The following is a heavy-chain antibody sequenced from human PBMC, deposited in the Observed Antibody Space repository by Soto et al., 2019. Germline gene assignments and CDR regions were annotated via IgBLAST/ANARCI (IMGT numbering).Heavy chain of an antibody. J-gene: IGHJ4*02. CDR2: IWYDGSNK. CDR3: ARYYYDSSGYYSSTLDY. V-gene: IGHV3-33*01. CDR1: GFTFSSYG. Sequence: GGSLRLSCAASGFTFSSYGMHWVRQAPGKGLEWVAVIWYDGSNKYYADSVKGRFTISRDNSKNTLYLQMNSLRAEDTAVYYCARYYYDSSGYYSSTLDYWGQGTLVTVSS. D-gene: IGHD3-22*01.